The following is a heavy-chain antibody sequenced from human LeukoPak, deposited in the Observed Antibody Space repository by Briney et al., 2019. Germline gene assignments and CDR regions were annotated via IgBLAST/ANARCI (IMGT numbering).Heavy chain of an antibody. J-gene: IGHJ4*02. V-gene: IGHV4-59*01. Sequence: SETLSLTCAVYGGSFSGYYWSWIRQPPGEGLEWIGYIYYSGSTNYNPSLKSRVTISVDTSKNQFSLNLRSVTAADTAVYYCARAAGGYLVVDWGQGTLVTVSS. D-gene: IGHD5-12*01. CDR2: IYYSGST. CDR3: ARAAGGYLVVD. CDR1: GGSFSGYY.